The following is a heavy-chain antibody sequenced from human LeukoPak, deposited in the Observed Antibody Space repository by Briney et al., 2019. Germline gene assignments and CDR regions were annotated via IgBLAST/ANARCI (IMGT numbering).Heavy chain of an antibody. CDR1: GFTFNTYS. D-gene: IGHD6-13*01. CDR3: ATDVRSSPLGF. CDR2: LSFDGDEK. J-gene: IGHJ4*01. Sequence: AGGSLRLSYVASGFTFNTYSMHWVRQAPGKGLDWVAVLSFDGDEKHYADSVKGRFTISRDSSNNTLFLQMSNLRADDSGLYYCATDVRSSPLGFWGHGTLVTVSS. V-gene: IGHV3-30*14.